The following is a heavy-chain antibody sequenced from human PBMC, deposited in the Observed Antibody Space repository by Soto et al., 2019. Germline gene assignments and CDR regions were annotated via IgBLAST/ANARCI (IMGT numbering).Heavy chain of an antibody. CDR2: IYSGGST. D-gene: IGHD3-22*01. CDR3: ARDSLYDSSGYPGG. Sequence: EVQLVETGGGLIQPGGSLRLSCAASGFTVSSNYMSWVRQAPGKGLEWVSVIYSGGSTYYADSVKGRFTISRDNSKNTLYLQMNSLRAEDTAVYYCARDSLYDSSGYPGGWGQGTLVTVSS. V-gene: IGHV3-53*02. J-gene: IGHJ4*02. CDR1: GFTVSSNY.